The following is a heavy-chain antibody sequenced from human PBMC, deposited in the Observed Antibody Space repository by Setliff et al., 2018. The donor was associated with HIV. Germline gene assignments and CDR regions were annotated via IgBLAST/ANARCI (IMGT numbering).Heavy chain of an antibody. CDR1: GGSFSGYY. D-gene: IGHD1-26*01. CDR2: INHSGAT. Sequence: LSLTCAVYGGSFSGYYWTWIRQSPGKGLEWIGEINHSGATTYKPSLKSRATISVDTSKKQFSLKLNSVNAADAATYYCARYSGLGIDYWGQGTLVTVSS. CDR3: ARYSGLGIDY. J-gene: IGHJ4*02. V-gene: IGHV4-34*01.